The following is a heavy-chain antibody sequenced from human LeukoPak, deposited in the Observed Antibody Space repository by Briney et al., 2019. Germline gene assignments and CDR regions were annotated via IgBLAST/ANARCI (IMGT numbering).Heavy chain of an antibody. CDR3: VREDTPATANY. J-gene: IGHJ4*02. D-gene: IGHD2-21*02. CDR2: ISGGGDIT. CDR1: GFNFANHA. V-gene: IGHV3-23*01. Sequence: GGSLRLSCAASGFNFANHAMSWVRQTPGKGLEWVSAISGGGDITYYADSVTGRFTISRDNSKDTLFLQMHSLKPGDTAVYYCVREDTPATANYWGQGTLVTISS.